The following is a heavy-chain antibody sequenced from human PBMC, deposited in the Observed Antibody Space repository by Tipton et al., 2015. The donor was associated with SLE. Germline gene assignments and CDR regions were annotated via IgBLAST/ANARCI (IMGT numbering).Heavy chain of an antibody. V-gene: IGHV4-59*11. CDR1: GGSISSHY. D-gene: IGHD6-19*01. CDR3: ARDWRDSGWYGGFDS. Sequence: PGLVKPSETLSLTCTVSGGSISSHYWSWIRQPPGKGLEWIGHIYTSGSTNYNPSLKSRVTISVDTSKSQFSLNLSSVTAADTAVYYCARDWRDSGWYGGFDSWAQGTLVTVSS. CDR2: IYTSGST. J-gene: IGHJ4*01.